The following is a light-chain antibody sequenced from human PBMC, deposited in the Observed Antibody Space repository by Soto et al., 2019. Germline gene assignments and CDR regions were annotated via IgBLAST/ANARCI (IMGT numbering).Light chain of an antibody. CDR2: GAS. CDR1: RSVSSD. Sequence: EIELTQSPVTLSVSPGERATLSCRASRSVSSDLAWFQQKPGQAPRLLIYGASTRATGIPARFSGSGSGTEFTLTISSLQSEDFAIYYCQQYNNWPLTFGGGTKVEIK. J-gene: IGKJ4*01. V-gene: IGKV3-15*01. CDR3: QQYNNWPLT.